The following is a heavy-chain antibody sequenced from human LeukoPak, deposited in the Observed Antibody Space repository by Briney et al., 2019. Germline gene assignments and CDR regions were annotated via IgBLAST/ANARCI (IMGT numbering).Heavy chain of an antibody. Sequence: PSETLSLTCTVSGGSISSGGYYWSWIRQPPGKGLEWIGYIYHSGSTFYNPSLKSRVTISVDRSKNQFSLKLSSVTAADTAVYYCARAVVVWFGELRCVWFDPWGQGTLVTVSS. CDR1: GGSISSGGYY. D-gene: IGHD3-10*01. CDR3: ARAVVVWFGELRCVWFDP. J-gene: IGHJ5*02. V-gene: IGHV4-30-2*01. CDR2: IYHSGST.